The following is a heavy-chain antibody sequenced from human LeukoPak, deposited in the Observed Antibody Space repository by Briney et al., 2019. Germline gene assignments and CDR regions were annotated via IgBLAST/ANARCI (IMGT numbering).Heavy chain of an antibody. Sequence: PGGSLRLSCTVSEFTFSSYRMNWVRQAPGNRLEWVASINGGATYISYTDSMKGRFTISRDDAKSSLYLQMNSLRGEDTAVYYCVRLRRNSDSSGYNYYYYYWGQGILVTVSS. CDR3: VRLRRNSDSSGYNYYYYY. CDR1: EFTFSSYR. J-gene: IGHJ4*02. V-gene: IGHV3-21*01. D-gene: IGHD3-22*01. CDR2: INGGATYI.